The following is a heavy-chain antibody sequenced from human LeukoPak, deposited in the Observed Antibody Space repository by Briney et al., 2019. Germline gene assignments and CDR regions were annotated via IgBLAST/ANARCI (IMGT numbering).Heavy chain of an antibody. D-gene: IGHD3-3*01. CDR3: ARDDFWSGYYPDY. CDR2: INQDGSER. CDR1: GFTFSNYW. Sequence: GGSLRLSCAASGFTFSNYWMSWVRQAPGKGLDWVANINQDGSERYYVDSVKGRFSISRDDAKNSLYLQMNSLRAEDTAVYYCARDDFWSGYYPDYWGQGTLVTVSS. V-gene: IGHV3-7*01. J-gene: IGHJ4*02.